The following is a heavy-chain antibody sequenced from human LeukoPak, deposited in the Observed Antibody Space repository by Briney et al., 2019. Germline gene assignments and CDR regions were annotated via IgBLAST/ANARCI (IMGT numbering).Heavy chain of an antibody. CDR2: LYYNGDI. D-gene: IGHD2-8*01. Sequence: SETLSLTCTVSGGSFSSRSNYWGWIRQPPPKGLERVGSLYYNGDIRSNPSLKSRVTMSMDTSKNQCSLKLKSVAAADTAIYYSARGYTNGVNQEVWLDPWGQGTLVIVSS. V-gene: IGHV4-39*07. CDR3: ARGYTNGVNQEVWLDP. J-gene: IGHJ5*02. CDR1: GGSFSSRSNY.